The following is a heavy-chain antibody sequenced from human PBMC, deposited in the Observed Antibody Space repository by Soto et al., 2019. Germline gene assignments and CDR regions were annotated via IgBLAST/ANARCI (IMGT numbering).Heavy chain of an antibody. D-gene: IGHD3-16*01. V-gene: IGHV4-34*01. CDR3: ARDNITGLFDY. J-gene: IGHJ4*02. CDR2: INHSGST. CDR1: GGSFSGYY. Sequence: QVQLQQWGAGLLKPSETLSLTCAVYGGSFSGYYWTWIRQPPGTGLEWIGEINHSGSTNYNPSLKRRVTPSVDTSKNQFPLKLTPVTGADTAVYYCARDNITGLFDYWGQGTLVTVSS.